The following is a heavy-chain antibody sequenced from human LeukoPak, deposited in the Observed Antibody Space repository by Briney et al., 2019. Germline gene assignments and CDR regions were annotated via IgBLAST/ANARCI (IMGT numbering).Heavy chain of an antibody. D-gene: IGHD1-14*01. J-gene: IGHJ6*03. CDR1: EFTFDSYW. CDR2: IKHDGSEK. V-gene: IGHV3-7*01. CDR3: ARGGATGYYYYFYMDA. Sequence: GGSLRLSCIGSEFTFDSYWMGWVRQAPGKGLEWVATIKHDGSEKYYVDSVRGRFTVSRDNTKNSLYLQMKNVRVEDTAVYFCARGGATGYYYYFYMDAWGRGTTVTVSS.